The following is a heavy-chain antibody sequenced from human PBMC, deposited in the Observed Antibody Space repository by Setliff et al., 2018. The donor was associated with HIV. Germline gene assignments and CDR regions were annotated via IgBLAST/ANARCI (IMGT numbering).Heavy chain of an antibody. J-gene: IGHJ4*02. CDR2: IHHTGST. D-gene: IGHD3-16*01. Sequence: KPSETLSLTCTVSDDSVSTFYWNWIRQPPGKGLEWIGFIHHTGSTVSNPSLKSRVTISVDTSRSQFSLTLKSVTAADSAIYYCVTGPGGPVGRDPPNGYWGQGILVTVSS. V-gene: IGHV4-59*08. CDR1: DDSVSTFY. CDR3: VTGPGGPVGRDPPNGY.